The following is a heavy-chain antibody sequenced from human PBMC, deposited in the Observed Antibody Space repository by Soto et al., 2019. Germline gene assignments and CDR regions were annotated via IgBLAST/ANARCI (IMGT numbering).Heavy chain of an antibody. CDR1: GDSVNSENYY. D-gene: IGHD5-18*01. Sequence: SETLSLTCSVSGDSVNSENYYRTWIRQSPGKGLEWIGYAHSGGRTDYNPSLKSRVTISLDTPVNQFSLQLTSVTAADTAVYYCAREIRGYSRALDYWGQGTLVTVSS. V-gene: IGHV4-61*01. CDR3: AREIRGYSRALDY. J-gene: IGHJ4*02. CDR2: AHSGGRT.